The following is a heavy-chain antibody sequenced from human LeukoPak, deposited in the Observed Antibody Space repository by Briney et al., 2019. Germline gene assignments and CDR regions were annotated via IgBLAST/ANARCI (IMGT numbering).Heavy chain of an antibody. J-gene: IGHJ4*02. CDR3: AKVGRSGWPLDN. Sequence: GGSLRLSRAASGFTFSSYWMSWVRQAPGKGLEWVANIKQDGSEKYYVDSVKGRFTISRDNAKNSLYLQMNSLRAEDTAVYYCAKVGRSGWPLDNWGQGTLVTVSS. D-gene: IGHD6-19*01. CDR2: IKQDGSEK. V-gene: IGHV3-7*01. CDR1: GFTFSSYW.